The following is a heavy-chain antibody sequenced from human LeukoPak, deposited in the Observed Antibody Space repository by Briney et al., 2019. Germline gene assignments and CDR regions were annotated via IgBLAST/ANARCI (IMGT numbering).Heavy chain of an antibody. CDR1: GFSFSNYG. J-gene: IGHJ4*02. V-gene: IGHV3-30*02. CDR3: AKELHDYNARTLF. CDR2: IRYDGSNK. D-gene: IGHD4-11*01. Sequence: GGSLRLSCAASGFSFSNYGMHWVRRAPGKGLEWVAFIRYDGSNKYYADSVKGRFTISRDNSKNMLYLQMNSLRAEDTAVYYCAKELHDYNARTLFWGQGTLVTVSS.